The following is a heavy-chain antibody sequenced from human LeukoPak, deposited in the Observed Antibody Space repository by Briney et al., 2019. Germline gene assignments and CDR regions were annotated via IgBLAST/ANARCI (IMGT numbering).Heavy chain of an antibody. J-gene: IGHJ6*03. V-gene: IGHV1-18*01. CDR1: GYTFTSYG. Sequence: ASVKVSCKASGYTFTSYGISWVRQAPGQGLEWMGWISAYNGNTNYAQKLQGRATMTTDTSTSTAYMELRSLRSDDTAVYYCARVVGVVVIKWPLDYYYYMDVWGKGTTVTVSS. CDR2: ISAYNGNT. CDR3: ARVVGVVVIKWPLDYYYYMDV. D-gene: IGHD3-22*01.